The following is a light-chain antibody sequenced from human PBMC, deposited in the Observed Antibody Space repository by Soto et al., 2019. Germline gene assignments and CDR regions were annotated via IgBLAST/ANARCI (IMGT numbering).Light chain of an antibody. J-gene: IGLJ3*02. V-gene: IGLV2-23*01. CDR3: CSYSGRSTLV. CDR2: EGS. CDR1: SSDVGSYNL. Sequence: QSALTQPAAVSGSPGQSITISCTGSSSDVGSYNLVSWHQQYPGKDPKLMIYEGSKRPSGVSNRFSGSKSGNTASLTISGLQAEDEADYYCCSYSGRSTLVVGGGTKLTVL.